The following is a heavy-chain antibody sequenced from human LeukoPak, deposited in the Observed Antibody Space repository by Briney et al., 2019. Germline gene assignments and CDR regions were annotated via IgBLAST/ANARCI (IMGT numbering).Heavy chain of an antibody. J-gene: IGHJ4*02. V-gene: IGHV3-11*01. CDR1: GFTFNDYY. CDR2: ISSRGSTI. D-gene: IGHD3-16*02. CDR3: ARTDSFYFDY. Sequence: PGGSLRLSCAASGFTFNDYYMSWIRQAPGKGLEWVSYISSRGSTIYYADSLKGRFTISRDNAKNSLYLQMNSLRAEDTAVYYCARTDSFYFDYWGQGTLVTVSS.